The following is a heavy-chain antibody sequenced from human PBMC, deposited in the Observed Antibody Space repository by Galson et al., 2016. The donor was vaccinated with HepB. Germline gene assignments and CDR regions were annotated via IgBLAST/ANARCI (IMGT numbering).Heavy chain of an antibody. CDR1: GFNLGSFG. Sequence: SLRLSCAAAGFNLGSFGMNWVRQTPGKEPEWLAVIWYNGRNKYYADSVRGRFTISRDTSTNMVYLQMNSLRVEDTAMYYCARELGGGNGFGCSYYFEYWGQGILGTVSS. V-gene: IGHV3-33*01. D-gene: IGHD4-23*01. CDR2: IWYNGRNK. J-gene: IGHJ4*02. CDR3: ARELGGGNGFGCSYYFEY.